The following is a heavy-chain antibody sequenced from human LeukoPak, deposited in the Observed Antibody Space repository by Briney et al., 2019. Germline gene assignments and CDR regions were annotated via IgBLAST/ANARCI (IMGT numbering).Heavy chain of an antibody. Sequence: GGSLRLSCAASGFTFDDYAMHWVRQAPGKGLEWVSGISWNSGSIGYADSVKGRFTISRGNAKNSLYLQMNSLRAEDTAVYYCARDNTWAFDIWGQGTMVTVSS. J-gene: IGHJ3*02. V-gene: IGHV3-9*01. CDR2: ISWNSGSI. CDR1: GFTFDDYA. CDR3: ARDNTWAFDI.